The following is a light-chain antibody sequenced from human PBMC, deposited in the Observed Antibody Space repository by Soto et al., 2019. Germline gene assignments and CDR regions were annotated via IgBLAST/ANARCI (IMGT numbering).Light chain of an antibody. Sequence: IRMTQSPSTLSASVGDRVTITCRASQSVSDWLAWYQQKPGKAPKLLIYDVSNLESGVPSRFSGSGSGTEFTLTISSLQPDDFATYYCQQYNSFWTFGQGTKV. V-gene: IGKV1-5*01. CDR3: QQYNSFWT. CDR2: DVS. CDR1: QSVSDW. J-gene: IGKJ1*01.